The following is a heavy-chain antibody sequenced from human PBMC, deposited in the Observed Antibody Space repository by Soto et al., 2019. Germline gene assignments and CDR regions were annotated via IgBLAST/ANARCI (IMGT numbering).Heavy chain of an antibody. V-gene: IGHV4-30-4*01. CDR3: ARYLGRITGTIDP. CDR2: IYYSGST. D-gene: IGHD1-7*01. CDR1: GGSISSGDYY. Sequence: PSEALSLTCTVSGGSISSGDYYWSWIRQPPGKGLEWIGCIYYSGSTYYNPSLKSRVTISVDTSKNQFSLKLSSVTAADTAVYYCARYLGRITGTIDPWGQGTLVTVSS. J-gene: IGHJ5*02.